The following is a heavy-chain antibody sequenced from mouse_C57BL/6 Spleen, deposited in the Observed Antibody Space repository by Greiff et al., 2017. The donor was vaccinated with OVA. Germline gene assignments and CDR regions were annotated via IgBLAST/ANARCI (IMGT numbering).Heavy chain of an antibody. CDR2: IDPNSGGT. CDR3: ARSRALGHWYFDV. J-gene: IGHJ1*03. CDR1: GYTFTSYR. D-gene: IGHD4-1*01. Sequence: QVQLQQPGAELVKPGASVKLSCKASGYTFTSYRMHWVKQRPGRGLEWIGRIDPNSGGTKYNEKFKSKATLTVDKPSSTSYMQLSSLTSEDAAVYYCARSRALGHWYFDVWGTGTTVTVSS. V-gene: IGHV1-72*01.